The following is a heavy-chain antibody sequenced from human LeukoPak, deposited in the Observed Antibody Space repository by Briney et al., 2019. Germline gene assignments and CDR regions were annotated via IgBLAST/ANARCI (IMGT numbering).Heavy chain of an antibody. V-gene: IGHV3-64D*06. CDR3: AKRIAAGGLTTFDY. D-gene: IGHD6-13*01. CDR1: GFTFSSYA. J-gene: IGHJ4*02. CDR2: ISSNGGSI. Sequence: GGSLRLSCSASGFTFSSYAINWVRQAPGKGLEYISGISSNGGSIYYADSVKGRFTISRDNSMNTLYLQMSSLRPEDTAVYYCAKRIAAGGLTTFDYWGQGTLVTVSS.